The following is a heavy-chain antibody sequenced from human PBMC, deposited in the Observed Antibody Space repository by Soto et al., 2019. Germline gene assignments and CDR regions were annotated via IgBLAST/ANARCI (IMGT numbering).Heavy chain of an antibody. CDR1: GDSPSSGIQT. D-gene: IGHD3-16*01. J-gene: IGHJ6*02. CDR3: ARVPSPFDYYYAMDV. Sequence: SETQSLPCTVSGDSPSSGIQTWSWIRKSTGKGLDWIGYIFSSATTYYNASLKSRPTICIDAYQTQFSPKLISLTDEETAVSFCARVPSPFDYYYAMDVWGQGSTLTVSS. V-gene: IGHV4-30-4*01. CDR2: IFSSATT.